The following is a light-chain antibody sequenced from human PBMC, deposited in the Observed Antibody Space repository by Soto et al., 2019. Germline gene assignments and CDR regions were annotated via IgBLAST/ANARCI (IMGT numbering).Light chain of an antibody. CDR1: SSDVGGYNY. J-gene: IGLJ2*01. V-gene: IGLV2-14*01. CDR3: SSYTSSSTRVV. Sequence: QPVLTQPASVSGSPGQSITISCTGTSSDVGGYNYVSWYQQLPGKAPKLMIYAVSNRPSGVSDRFSGSKSGNTASLTISGLQAEDEADYYCSSYTSSSTRVVFGGGTKLTVL. CDR2: AVS.